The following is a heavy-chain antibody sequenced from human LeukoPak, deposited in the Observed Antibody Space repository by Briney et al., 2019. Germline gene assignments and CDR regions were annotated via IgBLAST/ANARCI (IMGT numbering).Heavy chain of an antibody. CDR3: ARHSADGYSSSWHFDY. D-gene: IGHD6-13*01. V-gene: IGHV4-39*07. CDR1: RSSISSSNYY. J-gene: IGHJ4*02. CDR2: IYYSGST. Sequence: SETLSLTCTVSRSSISSSNYYWGWTRQPPGKGVGWIGNIYYSGSTYYNPSLKSRVTISVDTSKNHFSLELSSVTAADTAVYYWARHSADGYSSSWHFDYWGQGTLVTVSS.